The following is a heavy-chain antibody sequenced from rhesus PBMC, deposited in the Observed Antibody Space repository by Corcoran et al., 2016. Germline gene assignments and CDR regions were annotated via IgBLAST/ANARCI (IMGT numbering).Heavy chain of an antibody. CDR3: ARDPATGTTEIVDY. D-gene: IGHD1-26*01. V-gene: IGHV4-122*02. CDR1: GGSISSGYYY. Sequence: QVQLQESGPGLVKPSETLSLTCAVSGGSISSGYYYWSWIRHPPGKGLEWIGYTTYSGSPSYNPSLKSRVSISRDTSKNQFSLKLSSVTAADTAVYYCARDPATGTTEIVDYWGQGVLVTVSS. J-gene: IGHJ4*01. CDR2: TTYSGSP.